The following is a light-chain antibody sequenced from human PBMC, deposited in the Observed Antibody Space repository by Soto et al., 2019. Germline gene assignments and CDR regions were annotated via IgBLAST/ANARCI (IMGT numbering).Light chain of an antibody. V-gene: IGLV1-40*01. CDR1: SSNIGAGYY. J-gene: IGLJ2*01. CDR3: QSYDSSLRGLV. Sequence: QSVLTQPPSVSGAPGQRVTISCTGSSSNIGAGYYVHWYQQLPGIAPKLLIYTNTNRPSGVPDRFSGSKSGTSASLAITGIQAEDEADYYCQSYDSSLRGLVFGGGTKLTVL. CDR2: TNT.